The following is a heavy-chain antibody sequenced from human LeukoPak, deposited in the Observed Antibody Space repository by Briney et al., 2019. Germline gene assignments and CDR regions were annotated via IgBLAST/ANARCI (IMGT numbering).Heavy chain of an antibody. D-gene: IGHD5-18*01. V-gene: IGHV3-9*01. Sequence: GGSLRLSCTASGFTFDDHALHWVRQAPGKGLEWVSGISWKSGSIGYADTVKGRFSISRDNAKNSLYLQMNSLRPEDTALYYCAKESRGYRSYFDNWGQGTLVTVSS. CDR2: ISWKSGSI. CDR1: GFTFDDHA. CDR3: AKESRGYRSYFDN. J-gene: IGHJ4*02.